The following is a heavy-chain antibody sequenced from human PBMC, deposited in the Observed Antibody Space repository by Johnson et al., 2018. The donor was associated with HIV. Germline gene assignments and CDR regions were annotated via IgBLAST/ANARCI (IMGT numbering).Heavy chain of an antibody. D-gene: IGHD6-6*01. CDR3: ASTRLGAFDI. J-gene: IGHJ3*02. V-gene: IGHV3-30*14. Sequence: QVQLVESGGGVVQPGRSLRLSCAASGFTFSNYAMHWVRQAPGKGLEWVAVISYDGSNKYCADSVKGRFTISRDNSGNTLYLQMDSLRVEDTAVYYCASTRLGAFDIWGQGTMVTVSS. CDR2: ISYDGSNK. CDR1: GFTFSNYA.